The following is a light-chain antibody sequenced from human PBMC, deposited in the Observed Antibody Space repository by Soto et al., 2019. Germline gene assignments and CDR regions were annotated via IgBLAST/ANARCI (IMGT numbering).Light chain of an antibody. CDR1: HNIKTN. V-gene: IGKV3-15*01. J-gene: IGKJ1*01. CDR2: GAF. CDR3: QQYNSWPRT. Sequence: DTVLTQSPATLSVSRGERATLSCRASHNIKTNLACYQHKPGQAPRLLIYGAFTGATGVPARFSGSGSGTEFTLTISSLQSEDFATYYCQQYNSWPRTFGQGTKVDIK.